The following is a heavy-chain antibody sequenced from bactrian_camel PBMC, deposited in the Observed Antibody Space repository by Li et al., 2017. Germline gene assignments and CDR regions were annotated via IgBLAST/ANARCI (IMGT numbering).Heavy chain of an antibody. CDR1: GNAGSTNC. D-gene: IGHD6*01. CDR2: INLARSST. J-gene: IGHJ4*01. CDR3: AAGRGSWTGIRRYCGGGGTEYDS. Sequence: HVQLVESGGGSAQSGGSLRLSCKYSGNAGSTNCMGWFRQAPGKEREGLGSINLARSSTYYAEIAKGRFTISQDNAKNTLYLQMNSLKPEDTAMYYCAAGRGSWTGIRRYCGGGGTEYDSWGQGTQVTVS. V-gene: IGHV3S54*01.